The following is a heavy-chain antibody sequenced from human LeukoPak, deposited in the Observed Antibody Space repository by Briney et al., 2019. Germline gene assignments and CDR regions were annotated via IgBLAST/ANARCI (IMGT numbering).Heavy chain of an antibody. CDR1: GFTFSDYY. V-gene: IGHV3-11*01. J-gene: IGHJ3*02. Sequence: PGGSLRLSCAASGFTFSDYYMSWIRHAPGKGLEWVSYISSSGSTIYYADSVKGRFTISRDNAKNSLYLQMNSLRAEDTAVYYGAVSIAAAGTSAFDIWGQGTMVTVSS. D-gene: IGHD6-13*01. CDR2: ISSSGSTI. CDR3: AVSIAAAGTSAFDI.